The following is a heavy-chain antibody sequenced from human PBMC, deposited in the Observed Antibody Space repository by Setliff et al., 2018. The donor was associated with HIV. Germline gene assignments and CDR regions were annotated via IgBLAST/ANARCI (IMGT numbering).Heavy chain of an antibody. J-gene: IGHJ3*02. V-gene: IGHV4-34*01. CDR1: GGSLSGYY. CDR3: ARDPSGSDAFDI. Sequence: PSETLSLTCAVYGGSLSGYYWSWIRQPPGKGLEWIGEIYHSGTTNYNPSLKSRVTISVDKSKNQFSLKLSSVTAADTAVYFCARDPSGSDAFDIWGQGTMVTVS. D-gene: IGHD6-6*01. CDR2: IYHSGTT.